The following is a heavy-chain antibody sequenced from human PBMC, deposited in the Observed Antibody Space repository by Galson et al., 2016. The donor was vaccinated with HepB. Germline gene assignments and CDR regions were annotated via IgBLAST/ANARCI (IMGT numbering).Heavy chain of an antibody. Sequence: SLRLSCAASGFKFSNFWMHWVRHVPGKGLLWVSRISSDGSFTTYADSVKGRFTVSRDNMRKTLFLKMDDLRAEDTATYFCTRQEVTSYSDAFDLWGQGTRVAGSS. CDR2: ISSDGSFT. D-gene: IGHD4-11*01. J-gene: IGHJ3*01. V-gene: IGHV3-74*03. CDR1: GFKFSNFW. CDR3: TRQEVTSYSDAFDL.